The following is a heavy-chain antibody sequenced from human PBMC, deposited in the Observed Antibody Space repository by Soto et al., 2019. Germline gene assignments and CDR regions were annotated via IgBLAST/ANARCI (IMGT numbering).Heavy chain of an antibody. CDR3: ARERHSSGPKGYFDY. CDR1: GGSISSYY. CDR2: IYHSGST. V-gene: IGHV4-59*12. D-gene: IGHD6-19*01. Sequence: SETLSLTCTVSGGSISSYYWSWIRQPPGKGLEWIGYIYHSGSTNYNPSLKSRVTISVDKSKNQFSLKLSSVTAADTAVYYCARERHSSGPKGYFDYWGQGTLVTVSS. J-gene: IGHJ4*02.